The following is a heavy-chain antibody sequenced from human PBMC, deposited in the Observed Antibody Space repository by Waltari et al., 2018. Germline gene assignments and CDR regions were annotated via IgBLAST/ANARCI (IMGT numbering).Heavy chain of an antibody. CDR2: ISDDGSKN. J-gene: IGHJ4*02. D-gene: IGHD3-10*01. CDR1: GFTFSSYA. V-gene: IGHV3-30-3*01. Sequence: QVQLVESGGGVVQPGRSLRLSCAASGFTFSSYAMHWVRQAPGKGLEWMAVISDDGSKNYYADSVKGRFTISRDNSKNTLYLQMNSLRAEDTAVYFCAREEYYFDYWGQGTLVTVSS. CDR3: AREEYYFDY.